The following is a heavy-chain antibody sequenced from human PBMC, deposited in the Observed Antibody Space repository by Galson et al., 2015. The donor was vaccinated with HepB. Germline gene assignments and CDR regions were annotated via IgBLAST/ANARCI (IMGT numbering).Heavy chain of an antibody. J-gene: IGHJ4*02. D-gene: IGHD3-22*01. Sequence: SLRLSCAVSGFSVSSNYMTWVRQAPGKGLECVALIYSGGNTYYADSVKGRFTVSRDNSKNTLYLQMSSLRAEDAAVYYCARGLVSSGYYGDYWGQGTLVTVSS. CDR1: GFSVSSNY. CDR2: IYSGGNT. CDR3: ARGLVSSGYYGDY. V-gene: IGHV3-53*01.